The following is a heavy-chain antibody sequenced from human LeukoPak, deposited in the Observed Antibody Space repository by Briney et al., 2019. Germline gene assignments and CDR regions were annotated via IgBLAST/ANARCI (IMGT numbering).Heavy chain of an antibody. J-gene: IGHJ4*02. CDR2: INSDGSST. CDR3: AKDANTFIVGATYDY. CDR1: GFTFSSYW. V-gene: IGHV3-74*01. D-gene: IGHD1-26*01. Sequence: GGSLRLSCAASGFTFSSYWMHWVRQAPGKGLVWVSRINSDGSSTSYADSVKGRFTISRDNSKNTLYLQMNSLRAEDTAVYYCAKDANTFIVGATYDYWGQGTLVTVSS.